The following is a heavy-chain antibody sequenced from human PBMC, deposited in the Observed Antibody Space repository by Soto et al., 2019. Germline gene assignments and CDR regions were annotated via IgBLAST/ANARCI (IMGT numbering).Heavy chain of an antibody. CDR3: ASAIPRLVPPKHAPAQDMQVGATTNFDY. D-gene: IGHD1-26*01. CDR1: GFTFSSYS. J-gene: IGHJ4*02. Sequence: PGGSLRLSCAASGFTFSSYSMNWVRQAPGKGLEWVSYISSSSSTIYYADSVKGRFTISRDNAKNSLYLQMNSLRDEDTAVYYCASAIPRLVPPKHAPAQDMQVGATTNFDYWGQGTLVTVSS. CDR2: ISSSSSTI. V-gene: IGHV3-48*02.